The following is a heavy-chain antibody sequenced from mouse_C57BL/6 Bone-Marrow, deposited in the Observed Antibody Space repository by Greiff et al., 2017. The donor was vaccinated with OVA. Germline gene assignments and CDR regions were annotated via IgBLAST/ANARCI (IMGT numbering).Heavy chain of an antibody. Sequence: EVQVVESGGGLVQPGGSLSLSCAASGFTFTDYYMSWVRQPPGKALEWLGFIRNKANGYTTEYSASVKGRFTISRYNSQSILYLQMNALRAEDSATYYCARYYDYDTFAYWGQGTLVTVSA. CDR2: IRNKANGYTT. D-gene: IGHD2-4*01. V-gene: IGHV7-3*01. CDR1: GFTFTDYY. CDR3: ARYYDYDTFAY. J-gene: IGHJ3*01.